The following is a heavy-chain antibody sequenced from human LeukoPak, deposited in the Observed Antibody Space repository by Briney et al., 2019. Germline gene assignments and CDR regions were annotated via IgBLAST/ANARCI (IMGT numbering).Heavy chain of an antibody. D-gene: IGHD2-21*01. CDR3: ARTVGDRADP. J-gene: IGHJ5*02. Sequence: ASVKVSCKASGYSFTTYGFIWVRQAPGLGLEWMGWISANSGDTKYGQSFQGRVTMTTDTTTETAYMALRSLRFDDTAICYCARTVGDRADPWGQGSLVTVSS. V-gene: IGHV1-18*01. CDR1: GYSFTTYG. CDR2: ISANSGDT.